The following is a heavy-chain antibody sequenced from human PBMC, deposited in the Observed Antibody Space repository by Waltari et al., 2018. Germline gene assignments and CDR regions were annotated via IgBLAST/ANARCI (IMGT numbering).Heavy chain of an antibody. CDR3: ASPRVGDNYYFDY. CDR2: IYSGGST. Sequence: EVQLVETGGGLIQPGGSLRLSCAASGFTVSSNYMRWVRQAPGKGLEWVSVIYSGGSTYYADSVKGRFTISRDNSKNTLYLQMNSLRAEDTAVYYCASPRVGDNYYFDYWGQGTLVTVSS. V-gene: IGHV3-53*02. CDR1: GFTVSSNY. D-gene: IGHD3-16*01. J-gene: IGHJ4*02.